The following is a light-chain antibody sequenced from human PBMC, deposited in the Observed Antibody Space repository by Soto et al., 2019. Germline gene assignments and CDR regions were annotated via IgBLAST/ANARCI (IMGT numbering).Light chain of an antibody. Sequence: EIVLTQSPGTPSLSPGERVTLSCRASQSVSSSYLAWYQQKLGQAPRLLIYGASTRAAGIPDRFSGGGSGTDFTLTISRLEPEDFAVYYCQHYGSSSWTFGLGTRVQIK. CDR3: QHYGSSSWT. CDR1: QSVSSSY. V-gene: IGKV3-20*01. J-gene: IGKJ1*01. CDR2: GAS.